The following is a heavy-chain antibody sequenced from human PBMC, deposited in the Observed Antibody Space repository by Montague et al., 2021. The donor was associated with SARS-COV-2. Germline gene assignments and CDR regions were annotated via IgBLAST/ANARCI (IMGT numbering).Heavy chain of an antibody. CDR1: GGSISSYY. V-gene: IGHV4-59*08. D-gene: IGHD3-9*01. J-gene: IGHJ4*02. CDR3: ARHARGYFYWLNEGYFDF. CDR2: IYYSGST. Sequence: SETLSLTCTVSGGSISSYYWSWIRQPPGKGLEWIGYIYYSGSTNYNPSLKSRVTISVDTSKNQFSLKLSSVTAADTAVYYCARHARGYFYWLNEGYFDFWGQGTLVTVSS.